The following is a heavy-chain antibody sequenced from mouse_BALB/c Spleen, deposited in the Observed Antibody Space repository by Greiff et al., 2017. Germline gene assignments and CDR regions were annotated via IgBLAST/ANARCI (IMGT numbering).Heavy chain of an antibody. CDR2: ISSGSSII. CDR3: AREGDAMDY. V-gene: IGHV5-17*02. J-gene: IGHJ4*01. CDR1: GFTFSSFG. Sequence: EVKLMESGGGLVQPGGSRKLSCAASGFTFSSFGMHWVRQAPEKGLEWVAYISSGSSIIYYADTVKGRFTISRDNPKNTLFLQMTSLRSEDTAMYYCAREGDAMDYWGQGTSVTVSS.